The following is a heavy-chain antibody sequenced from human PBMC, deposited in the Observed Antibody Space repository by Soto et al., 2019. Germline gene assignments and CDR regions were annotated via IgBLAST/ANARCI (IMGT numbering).Heavy chain of an antibody. CDR3: AKCEEARPFYYYGMDV. D-gene: IGHD6-6*01. CDR2: IIPIFGTA. Sequence: SVKVSCKASGGTFSSYAISWVRQAPGQGLEWMGGIIPIFGTANYAQKFQGRVTITADESTSTAYMELSSLRSEDTAVYYCAKCEEARPFYYYGMDVWGQGTTVTVSS. V-gene: IGHV1-69*13. J-gene: IGHJ6*02. CDR1: GGTFSSYA.